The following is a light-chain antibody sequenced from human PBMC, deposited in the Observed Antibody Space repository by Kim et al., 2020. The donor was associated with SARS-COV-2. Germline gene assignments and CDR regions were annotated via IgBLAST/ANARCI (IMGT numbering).Light chain of an antibody. CDR1: DVAGYGN. V-gene: IGLV2-8*01. Sequence: GSPGQSGTVSCRDVAGYGNASWYQQHSGKAPKLIIYDVNKRASGVPDRLSGSKSGNTASLTVSGLQAEDEADYFCGAYAGNNVVIFGGGTQLTVL. CDR3: GAYAGNNVVI. CDR2: DVN. J-gene: IGLJ2*01.